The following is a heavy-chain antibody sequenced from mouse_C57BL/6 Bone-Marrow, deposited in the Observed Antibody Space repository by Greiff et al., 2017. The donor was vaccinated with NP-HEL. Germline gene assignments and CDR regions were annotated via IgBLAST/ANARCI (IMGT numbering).Heavy chain of an antibody. CDR2: ISYDGSN. Sequence: LQESGPGLVKPSQSLSLTCSVTGYSITSGYYWNWIRQFPGNKLEWMGYISYDGSNNYNPSLKNRISITRDTSKNQFFLKLNSVTTEDTATYYCARDGGLLLYFDYWGQGTTLTVSS. D-gene: IGHD1-1*01. CDR1: GYSITSGYY. CDR3: ARDGGLLLYFDY. V-gene: IGHV3-6*01. J-gene: IGHJ2*01.